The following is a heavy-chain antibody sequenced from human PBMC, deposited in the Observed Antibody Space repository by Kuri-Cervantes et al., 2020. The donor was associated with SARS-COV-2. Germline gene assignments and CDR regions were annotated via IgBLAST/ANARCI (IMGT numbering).Heavy chain of an antibody. CDR2: TNHSGST. CDR3: AGDTMVRGVIMTYYYYGMDV. J-gene: IGHJ6*02. D-gene: IGHD3-10*01. CDR1: GGSFSGYY. Sequence: SETLSLTCAVYGGSFSGYYWSWIRQPPGKGLEWIGETNHSGSTNYNPSLKSRVTVSVDTSKNQFSLKLSSVTAADTAVYYCAGDTMVRGVIMTYYYYGMDVWGQGTTVTVSS. V-gene: IGHV4-34*01.